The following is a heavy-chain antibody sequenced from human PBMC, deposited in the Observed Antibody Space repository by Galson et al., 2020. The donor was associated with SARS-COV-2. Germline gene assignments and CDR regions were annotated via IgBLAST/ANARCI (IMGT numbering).Heavy chain of an antibody. D-gene: IGHD4-4*01. CDR2: ISAHSGDT. Sequence: ALVKVSCKASGYIFTTYGITWVRQVPGQGLEWVGWISAHSGDTSYAQNLQGRVTLTTDTPTSTAYMELRSLRSDDTAVYYCARDRDYSLDYWGQGTLVIVSS. CDR1: GYIFTTYG. J-gene: IGHJ4*02. V-gene: IGHV1-18*01. CDR3: ARDRDYSLDY.